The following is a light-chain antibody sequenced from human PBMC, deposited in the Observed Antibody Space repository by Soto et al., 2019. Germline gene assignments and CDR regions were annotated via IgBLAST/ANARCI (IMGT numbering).Light chain of an antibody. CDR2: EVS. CDR1: SSDVGSYNR. J-gene: IGLJ2*01. Sequence: QSALTQPPSVSGSPGQSVTISCTGTSSDVGSYNRVSWYQQPPGTAPKHLIYEVSNRPSGVPDRFSGSKSGNTASLTISGFQAEDEADYYCSSDTSTRTVFGGGTKVPVL. CDR3: SSDTSTRTV. V-gene: IGLV2-18*02.